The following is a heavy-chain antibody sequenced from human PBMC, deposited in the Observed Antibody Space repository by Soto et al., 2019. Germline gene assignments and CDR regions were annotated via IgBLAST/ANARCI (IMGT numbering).Heavy chain of an antibody. D-gene: IGHD3-10*01. J-gene: IGHJ4*02. V-gene: IGHV3-30*18. Sequence: GGSLRLSCAASGFTFSDYAMHWVRQAPGKGLEWVAVVSHDGRNTHYADSVKGRFTISRDSSKNTVSLEMTSLRAEDTAVYYCAKDLGELLFDYFDYWGQGTLVTVSS. CDR2: VSHDGRNT. CDR1: GFTFSDYA. CDR3: AKDLGELLFDYFDY.